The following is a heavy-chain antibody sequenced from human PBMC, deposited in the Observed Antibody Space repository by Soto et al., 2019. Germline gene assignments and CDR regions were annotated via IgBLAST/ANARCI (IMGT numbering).Heavy chain of an antibody. CDR2: IYYSGST. CDR3: ARSGHQRRGSFLPFDY. Sequence: QLQLQESGPGLVKPSETLSLTCTVSGGSISSSSYYWGWIRQPPGKGLEWIGSIYYSGSTYYNPSLNSPVTISVDTSKIQFSLKLSSVTAADTAVYYCARSGHQRRGSFLPFDYWGQGTLVTVSS. V-gene: IGHV4-39*01. D-gene: IGHD1-26*01. J-gene: IGHJ4*02. CDR1: GGSISSSSYY.